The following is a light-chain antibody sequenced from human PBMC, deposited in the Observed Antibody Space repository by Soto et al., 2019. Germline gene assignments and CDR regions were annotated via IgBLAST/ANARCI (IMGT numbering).Light chain of an antibody. CDR2: DAF. CDR1: QDIKNY. CDR3: QQYDSLPPT. Sequence: DIQMTQSPSSLSAFVGDSITITCQASQDIKNYLTWYQHKPGKAPKLLIYDAFKSDTGVPSRFSGSGSGTDFTFTISSLQPEDIATYFCQQYDSLPPTFGGGTRVDI. J-gene: IGKJ4*01. V-gene: IGKV1-33*01.